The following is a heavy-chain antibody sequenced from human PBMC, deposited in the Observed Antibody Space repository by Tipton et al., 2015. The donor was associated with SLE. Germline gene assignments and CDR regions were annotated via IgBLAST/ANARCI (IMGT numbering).Heavy chain of an antibody. Sequence: TLSLTCTVSGGSISSGDYYWSWIRQPPGKGLEWIGYIYYSGSTNYNPSLKSRVTISVDTSKNQFSLKLSSVTAADTAVYYCARTYYDILTGYPQDAFDIWGQGTMVTVSS. D-gene: IGHD3-9*01. J-gene: IGHJ3*02. CDR3: ARTYYDILTGYPQDAFDI. CDR1: GGSISSGDYY. V-gene: IGHV4-61*08. CDR2: IYYSGST.